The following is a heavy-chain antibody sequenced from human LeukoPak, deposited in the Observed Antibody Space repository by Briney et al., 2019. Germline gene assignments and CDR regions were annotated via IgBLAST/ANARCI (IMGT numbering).Heavy chain of an antibody. CDR1: GDSVSSSYYY. CDR2: VYYSGST. J-gene: IGHJ4*02. D-gene: IGHD3-22*01. CDR3: ARAGSGSSGYYYFDY. Sequence: SETLSLICTVSGDSVSSSYYYWGWIRQPPGQGLEWIGNVYYSGSTYYSPSLKSRVTISVDTSKNQFSLKLSSVTAADTAVYYCARAGSGSSGYYYFDYWGQGTLVTVSS. V-gene: IGHV4-39*07.